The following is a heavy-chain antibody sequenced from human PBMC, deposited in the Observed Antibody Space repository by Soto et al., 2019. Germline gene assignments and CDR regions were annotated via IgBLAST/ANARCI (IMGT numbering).Heavy chain of an antibody. Sequence: QVQLVQSGAEVKKPGASVKVSCKASGYTFTSYDINWVRQATGQGLEWMGWMNPNSGNTGYAQKFQGRVTMTRNTSISTAYMELSSLRSEDTAVYYGSRSKRYFDWLDYWGQGTLVTVSS. J-gene: IGHJ4*02. D-gene: IGHD3-9*01. CDR2: MNPNSGNT. CDR1: GYTFTSYD. CDR3: SRSKRYFDWLDY. V-gene: IGHV1-8*01.